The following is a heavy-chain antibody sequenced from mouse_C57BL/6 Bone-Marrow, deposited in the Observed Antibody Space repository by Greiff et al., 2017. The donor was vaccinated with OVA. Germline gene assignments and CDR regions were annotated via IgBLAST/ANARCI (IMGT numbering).Heavy chain of an antibody. J-gene: IGHJ4*01. CDR1: GFTFSSYA. CDR2: ISSGGDYI. Sequence: EVQRVESGEGLVKPGGSLKLSCAASGFTFSSYAMSWVRQTPEKRLEWVAYISSGGDYIYYADTVKGRFTISRDNARNTLYLQMSSLKSEDTAMYYCTRDLTTVVSTDDAMDYWGQGTSVTVSS. CDR3: TRDLTTVVSTDDAMDY. D-gene: IGHD1-1*01. V-gene: IGHV5-9-1*02.